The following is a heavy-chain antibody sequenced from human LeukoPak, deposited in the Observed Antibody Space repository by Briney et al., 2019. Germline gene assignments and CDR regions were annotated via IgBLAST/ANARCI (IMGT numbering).Heavy chain of an antibody. CDR3: AKEGDTALVTGYFDL. CDR1: GGTFGSYV. CDR2: IIPIFGTA. J-gene: IGHJ2*01. Sequence: GASVKASCKASGGTFGSYVISWVRQAPGQGREWMGGIIPIFGTAHYAQKFQGRLTITADESTSTVCMEMSSLRSEDTAMYYCAKEGDTALVTGYFDLWGRGTLVTVSS. V-gene: IGHV1-69*13. D-gene: IGHD5-18*01.